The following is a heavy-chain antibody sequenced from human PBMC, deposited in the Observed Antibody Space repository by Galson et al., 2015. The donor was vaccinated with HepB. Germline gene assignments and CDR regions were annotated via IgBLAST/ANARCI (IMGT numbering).Heavy chain of an antibody. D-gene: IGHD2-2*01. Sequence: SLRLSCAGSEFIFSDFTMNWVRQAPGKGLEWVSSISSSGYYTDYADSVKGRFTISGDNAKNSLFLQMNSLRADDTAVYYCARVLSTSWASGFDYWGQGTLVTVS. V-gene: IGHV3-21*01. CDR2: ISSSGYYT. CDR1: EFIFSDFT. CDR3: ARVLSTSWASGFDY. J-gene: IGHJ4*02.